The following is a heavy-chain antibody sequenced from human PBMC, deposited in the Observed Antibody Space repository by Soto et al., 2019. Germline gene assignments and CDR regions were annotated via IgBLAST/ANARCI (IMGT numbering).Heavy chain of an antibody. Sequence: SETLSLTCAVNGGSFSVYYWSWIRQPPGRGLEWVGEINHSGSTNYNPSLKSRVTISVDTSKNQFSLKLSSVTAADTAVYYCASPPIYYYGSGTNYGMDVWGQGTTVTVSS. CDR2: INHSGST. CDR3: ASPPIYYYGSGTNYGMDV. J-gene: IGHJ6*02. V-gene: IGHV4-34*01. CDR1: GGSFSVYY. D-gene: IGHD3-10*01.